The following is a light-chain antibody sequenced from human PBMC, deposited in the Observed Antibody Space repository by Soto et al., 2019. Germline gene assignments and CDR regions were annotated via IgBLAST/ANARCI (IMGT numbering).Light chain of an antibody. CDR2: ENN. V-gene: IGLV1-51*02. CDR3: GTWDSSLSAWV. CDR1: SSNIGNNY. J-gene: IGLJ3*02. Sequence: QSVLTQPPSVSAAPGQKVTISCSGISSNIGNNYVSWYQQLPGTAPKLLICENNKRPSGIPDRFSGSKSGTSATLGITGLQTGDEADYYCGTWDSSLSAWVFGGGTKLTVL.